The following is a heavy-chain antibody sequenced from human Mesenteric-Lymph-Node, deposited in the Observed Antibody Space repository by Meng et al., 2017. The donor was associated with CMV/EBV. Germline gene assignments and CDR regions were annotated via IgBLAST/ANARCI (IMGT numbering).Heavy chain of an antibody. V-gene: IGHV3-23*01. D-gene: IGHD2-2*01. J-gene: IGHJ3*02. CDR3: AKCISTCQTRGFDM. CDR1: GFTFSDSF. Sequence: GESLKISCAASGFTFSDSFMIWIRQAPGKGLEWVSAISDNGATTHYADSVKGRFTMSRDNSKNTLYLQMNSLRVEDTAIYYCAKCISTCQTRGFDMWGQGTMVTVSS. CDR2: ISDNGATT.